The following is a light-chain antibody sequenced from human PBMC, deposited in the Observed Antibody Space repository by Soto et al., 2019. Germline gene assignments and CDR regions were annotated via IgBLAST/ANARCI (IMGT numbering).Light chain of an antibody. J-gene: IGKJ2*01. CDR1: QSISTY. CDR2: GAS. Sequence: DIQMTQSPSSLSASVGDRVTITCRSSQSISTYIHWYQQKPGKAPELLIYGASILQTGVPSRFSGSGSGTDFTLAISGLQHEDFVTYYCQQSYNTRYTFGQGTKLEMK. CDR3: QQSYNTRYT. V-gene: IGKV1-39*01.